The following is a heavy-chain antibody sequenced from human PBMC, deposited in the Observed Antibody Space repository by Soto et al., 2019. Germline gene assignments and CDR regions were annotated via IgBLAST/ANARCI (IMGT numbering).Heavy chain of an antibody. CDR2: IYYSGST. V-gene: IGHV4-31*03. CDR1: GGSISSGGYY. J-gene: IGHJ4*02. D-gene: IGHD3-16*02. Sequence: PSETLSLTCTVSGGSISSGGYYWSWIRQHPGKGLEWIGYIYYSGSTYYNPSLKSRVTISVDTSKNQFSLKLSSVTAADTAVYYCARECGRDYVWGSYRSYYFDYWGQGTLVTVSS. CDR3: ARECGRDYVWGSYRSYYFDY.